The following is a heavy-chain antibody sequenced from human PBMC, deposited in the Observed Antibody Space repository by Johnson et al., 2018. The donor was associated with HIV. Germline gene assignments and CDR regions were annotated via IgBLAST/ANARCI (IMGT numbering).Heavy chain of an antibody. CDR3: ARAFLATAYGCMWAFDI. J-gene: IGHJ3*02. V-gene: IGHV3-30*03. CDR2: IAYDGSKK. CDR1: GFTFSSYA. Sequence: QVQLVESGGGVVQPGKSLRLSCAASGFTFSSYAIHWVRQAPGKGLEWVAIIAYDGSKKYYADSVKGRFTISGDNSKSTLYLQMNSLRSEDTAVYYCARAFLATAYGCMWAFDIWGQGTMVTVSS. D-gene: IGHD4-23*01.